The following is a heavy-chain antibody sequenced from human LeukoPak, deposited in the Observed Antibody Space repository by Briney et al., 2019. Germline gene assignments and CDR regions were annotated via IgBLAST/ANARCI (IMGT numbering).Heavy chain of an antibody. Sequence: GGSLRLSCAVSGFTFSSYAMSWVRQAPGKGLEWVSAISGSGGSTYYADSVKGRFTISRDNSKNTLYLQMNSLRAEDTAVCYCAKISSSWYYFDYWGQGTLVTVSS. J-gene: IGHJ4*02. D-gene: IGHD6-13*01. V-gene: IGHV3-23*01. CDR3: AKISSSWYYFDY. CDR2: ISGSGGST. CDR1: GFTFSSYA.